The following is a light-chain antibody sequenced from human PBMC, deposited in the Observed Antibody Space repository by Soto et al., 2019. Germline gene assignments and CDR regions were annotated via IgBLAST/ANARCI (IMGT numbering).Light chain of an antibody. J-gene: IGLJ1*01. CDR3: SLYTSNGSLI. CDR1: STDVGGYNY. Sequence: QSALAQPSSVSGSPGQSITISCTGTSTDVGGYNYVSWYQHHPGKGPKLIIYEVSNRPSGVSDRFSGSKSGNTASLTISRLQAEDETDYFCSLYTSNGSLIFGPGTKLTVL. V-gene: IGLV2-14*01. CDR2: EVS.